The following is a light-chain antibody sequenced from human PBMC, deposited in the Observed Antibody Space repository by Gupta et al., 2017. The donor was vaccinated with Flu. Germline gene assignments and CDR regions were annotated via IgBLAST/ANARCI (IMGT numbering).Light chain of an antibody. J-gene: IGLJ1*01. Sequence: QSALTQPPSASGTPGQRVSISCSGSGSNIGSKIIHWYQHIPGTAPHVLLYNNEERPSGVPDRFSGSKSGTSASLAISGLQSEDEAAYYCAAWDDGLNGLYVFGTGTKVTVL. CDR3: AAWDDGLNGLYV. V-gene: IGLV1-44*01. CDR1: GSNIGSKI. CDR2: NNE.